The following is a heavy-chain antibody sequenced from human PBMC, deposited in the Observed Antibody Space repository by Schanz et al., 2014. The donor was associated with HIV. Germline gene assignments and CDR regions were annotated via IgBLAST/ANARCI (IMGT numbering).Heavy chain of an antibody. CDR1: GFTLSSFT. V-gene: IGHV3-30*18. Sequence: VQLVESGGGLVKPGGSLRLSCATSGFTLSSFTMNWVRQAPGKGLEWVAVISYDGSNKYYADSVKGRFTISRDNAKNSLYLQRHSLRAEDTALYYCAKDLNPYNVHTTLVTPPVGYGMDVWGQGTTVTVSS. CDR3: AKDLNPYNVHTTLVTPPVGYGMDV. J-gene: IGHJ6*02. D-gene: IGHD5-18*01. CDR2: ISYDGSNK.